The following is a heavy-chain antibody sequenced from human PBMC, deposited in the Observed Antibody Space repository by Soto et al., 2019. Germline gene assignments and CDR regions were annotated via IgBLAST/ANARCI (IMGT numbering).Heavy chain of an antibody. J-gene: IGHJ6*02. CDR2: IYPGDSDT. D-gene: IGHD1-26*01. CDR1: GYSFTSYW. Sequence: GESLKISCKGSGYSFTSYWIGWVRQMPGKGLEWMGIIYPGDSDTRYSPSFQGQVTISADKSISTAYLQWSILKASDTAMYYCASASVAPLEWELPYYYYGMDVWGQGTTVTVSS. CDR3: ASASVAPLEWELPYYYYGMDV. V-gene: IGHV5-51*01.